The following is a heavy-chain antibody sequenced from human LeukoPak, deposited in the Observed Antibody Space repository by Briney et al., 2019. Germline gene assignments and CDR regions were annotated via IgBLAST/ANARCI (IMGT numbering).Heavy chain of an antibody. CDR2: IYTSGST. CDR3: ARVPALWSGYYLDY. J-gene: IGHJ4*02. Sequence: PSQTLSLTCTVSGGSISSGSYYWSWIRQPAGKGLEWIGRIYTSGSTNYNPSLKSRVTISVDTPKNQFSLKLSSVTAADTAVYYCARVPALWSGYYLDYWGQGTLVTVSS. D-gene: IGHD3-3*01. CDR1: GGSISSGSYY. V-gene: IGHV4-61*02.